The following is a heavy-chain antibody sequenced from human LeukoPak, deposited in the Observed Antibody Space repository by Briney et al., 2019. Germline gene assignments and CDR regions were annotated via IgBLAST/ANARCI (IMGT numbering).Heavy chain of an antibody. CDR1: GGSISGYY. J-gene: IGHJ4*02. D-gene: IGHD3-22*01. Sequence: SETLSLTCTVSGGSISGYYWSWIRQPPGKGLEWIGYIYYSGSTNYNPSLKSRGTISVDTSKNQFSLKLSSVTAADTAVYSCARTLDTSGYYHDYWGQGTLVTVSS. V-gene: IGHV4-59*08. CDR3: ARTLDTSGYYHDY. CDR2: IYYSGST.